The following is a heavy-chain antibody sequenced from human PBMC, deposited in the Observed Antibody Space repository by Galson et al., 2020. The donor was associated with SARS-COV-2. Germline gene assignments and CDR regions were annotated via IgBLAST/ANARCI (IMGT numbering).Heavy chain of an antibody. CDR1: GGSISSYY. CDR2: IYYSGST. V-gene: IGHV4-59*01. Sequence: SLTCTVSGGSISSYYWSWIRQPPGKGLEWIGYIYYSGSTNYNPSLKSRVTISVDTSKNQFSLKLSSVTAADTAVYYCAGWGSGSYFDYWGQGTLVTVSS. CDR3: AGWGSGSYFDY. D-gene: IGHD3-10*01. J-gene: IGHJ4*02.